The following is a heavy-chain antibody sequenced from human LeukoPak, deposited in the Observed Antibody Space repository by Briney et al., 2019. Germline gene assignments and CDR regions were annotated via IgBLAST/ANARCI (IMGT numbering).Heavy chain of an antibody. D-gene: IGHD2-15*01. CDR1: GYTLTELS. CDR2: FDPEDGET. V-gene: IGHV1-24*01. J-gene: IGHJ4*02. CDR3: ARDLGMGCSGGSCYAPFDY. Sequence: ASVKVSCKVSGYTLTELSMHWVRQAPGKGLEWMGGFDPEDGETIYAQKFQGRVTITADKSTSTAYMELSSLRSEDTAVYYCARDLGMGCSGGSCYAPFDYWGQGTLVTVSS.